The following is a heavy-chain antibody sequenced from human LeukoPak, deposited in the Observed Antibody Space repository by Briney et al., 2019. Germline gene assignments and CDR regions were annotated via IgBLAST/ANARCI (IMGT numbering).Heavy chain of an antibody. J-gene: IGHJ5*02. V-gene: IGHV3-23*01. CDR2: TNDSGGST. Sequence: GSLRLSCAASGFTFSFYAMSWVRQAPGKGPEWVSGTNDSGGSTYYADSVKGRFTISRDNSKNTLYLQMNSLRAEDTAVYYCAKIRNSSSWYNWFDPWGQGTLVTVSS. CDR3: AKIRNSSSWYNWFDP. CDR1: GFTFSFYA. D-gene: IGHD6-13*01.